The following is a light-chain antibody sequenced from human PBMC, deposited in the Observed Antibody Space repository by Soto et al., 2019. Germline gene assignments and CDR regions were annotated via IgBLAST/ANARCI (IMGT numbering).Light chain of an antibody. CDR3: QKYDDLPIT. CDR2: DAS. Sequence: EIQMTQAPSSLSASVVDTVTLTCQASQDISHYLNWYQQKPGKALKLLIYDASNLHPGVPSRFRGSGSGTEFSFNITSLQPEDFATYYCQKYDDLPITFGQGTRLEIK. V-gene: IGKV1-33*01. CDR1: QDISHY. J-gene: IGKJ5*01.